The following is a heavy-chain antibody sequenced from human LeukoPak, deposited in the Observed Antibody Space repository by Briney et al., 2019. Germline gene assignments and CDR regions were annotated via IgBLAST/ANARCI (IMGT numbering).Heavy chain of an antibody. CDR3: ARAWVYNYYMDV. V-gene: IGHV3-11*04. CDR2: ISSSGSTI. Sequence: KAGGSLRLSCAASGFTFSDYYMSWIRQAPGKGLEWVSYISSSGSTIYYADSVKGRFTISRDNAKNSLYLQMNSLRAEDTAVYYCARAWVYNYYMDVWGKGTTVTISS. CDR1: GFTFSDYY. D-gene: IGHD3-16*01. J-gene: IGHJ6*03.